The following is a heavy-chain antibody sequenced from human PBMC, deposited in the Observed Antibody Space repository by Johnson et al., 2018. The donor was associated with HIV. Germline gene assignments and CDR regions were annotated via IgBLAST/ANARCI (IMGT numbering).Heavy chain of an antibody. J-gene: IGHJ3*01. V-gene: IGHV3-30*04. CDR1: AFTFSSYA. Sequence: QVQLVESGGGVVQPGRSLRLSCAASAFTFSSYAMHWVRQAPGKGLEWVAVISYDASNKYYADSVKGRFTISRDNSKNTLYLQMNSLRTEDTAVYYCAKIGQWRERLDAFDVWGQGTMVTVSS. CDR2: ISYDASNK. D-gene: IGHD6-19*01. CDR3: AKIGQWRERLDAFDV.